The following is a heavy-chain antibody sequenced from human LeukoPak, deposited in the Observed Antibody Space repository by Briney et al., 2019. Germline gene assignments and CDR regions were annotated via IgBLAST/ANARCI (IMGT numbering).Heavy chain of an antibody. CDR1: GYTFTGYY. D-gene: IGHD2-21*01. V-gene: IGHV1-2*02. J-gene: IGHJ4*02. CDR2: INPNSGGT. CDR3: ARGMAYCGGDCYDY. Sequence: ASVKVSCKASGYTFTGYYMHWVRQAPGQGLEWMGWINPNSGGTNYAQKFQGRVTMTRDTSISTAYMELSRLRSEDTAVYYCARGMAYCGGDCYDYWGQGTLVTVSS.